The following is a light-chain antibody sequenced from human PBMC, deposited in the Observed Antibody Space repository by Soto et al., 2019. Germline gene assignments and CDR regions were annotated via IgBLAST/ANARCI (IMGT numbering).Light chain of an antibody. Sequence: QSVLTQPPSVSGAPGQRVTISCTGSSSNIGAGYDVHWYQQLPGTAPKLLIYGNNNRPSGVPDRFSGSKSGTSASLAITGLQAEDEADYYCQSYDRGLRGVVFGGGTKLTVL. CDR3: QSYDRGLRGVV. CDR2: GNN. CDR1: SSNIGAGYD. J-gene: IGLJ2*01. V-gene: IGLV1-40*01.